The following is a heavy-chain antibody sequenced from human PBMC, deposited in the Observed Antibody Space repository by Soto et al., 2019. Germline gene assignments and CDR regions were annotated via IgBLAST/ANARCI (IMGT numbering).Heavy chain of an antibody. V-gene: IGHV3-23*05. CDR2: VDYSGNSQ. D-gene: IGHD2-21*02. J-gene: IGHJ4*02. CDR1: GFAFDNG. Sequence: GGSLRLSCAASGFAFDNGMTWVRQAPGKGLEWISTVDYSGNSQHYADSVKGRFTISRDKSRDTIALQMSNLRAEDTALYYCVSWVTAHFDNWGQGTLVTVSS. CDR3: VSWVTAHFDN.